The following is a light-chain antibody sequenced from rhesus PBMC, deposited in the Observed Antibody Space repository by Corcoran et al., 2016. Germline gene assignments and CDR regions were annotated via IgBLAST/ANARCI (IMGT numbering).Light chain of an antibody. CDR2: GAS. Sequence: DIQMTQSPSSLSASVGDRVTITCRASQTINSYLAWYQQKPGKVPRLLIYGASSLESGVPSRVSGSGSRTEFTLTISSLQPEDFATYYCQQHNSHPLTFGGGTKVEIK. CDR3: QQHNSHPLT. CDR1: QTINSY. J-gene: IGKJ4*01. V-gene: IGKV1-44*02.